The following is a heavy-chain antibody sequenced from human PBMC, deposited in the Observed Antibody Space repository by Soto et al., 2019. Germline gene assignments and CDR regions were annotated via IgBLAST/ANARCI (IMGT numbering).Heavy chain of an antibody. D-gene: IGHD2-2*01. CDR1: RFTFSTYE. J-gene: IGHJ4*02. CDR3: VRYCSTTLCNGVATRTFDY. CDR2: ISTSGSTV. Sequence: SGGSLRLSCAASRFTFSTYEMNWVRQAPGKGLKWVSYISTSGSTVYYADSVKGRFTISRDNTRNSLYLQMNSLRDEDTALYYCVRYCSTTLCNGVATRTFDYWGQGTLVTVSS. V-gene: IGHV3-48*03.